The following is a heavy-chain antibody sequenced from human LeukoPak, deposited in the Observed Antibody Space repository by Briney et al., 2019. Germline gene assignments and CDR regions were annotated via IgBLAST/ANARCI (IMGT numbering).Heavy chain of an antibody. D-gene: IGHD3-3*01. V-gene: IGHV3-21*01. CDR1: GFTFSSYS. J-gene: IGHJ4*02. CDR3: AKFYGFWSGYYSPADFDY. CDR2: ISGSSYYI. Sequence: GGSLRLSCAASGFTFSSYSMNWVRQAPGKGLEWVSSISGSSYYIYYADSVKGRFTISRDNAKNSLYLQMNSLRAEDTAVYNCAKFYGFWSGYYSPADFDYWGQGTLVTVSS.